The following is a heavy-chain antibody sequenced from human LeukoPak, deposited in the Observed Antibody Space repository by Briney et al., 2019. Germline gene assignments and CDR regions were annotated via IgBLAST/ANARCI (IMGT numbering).Heavy chain of an antibody. CDR3: ASRIAVAGYDL. Sequence: ASVKVSCKASGYTFTSYAMHWVRQAPGQRLEWMGWINAGNGNTKYSQKFQGRVTITRDTSASTAYMELSSLGSEDAAVYYCASRIAVAGYDLWGRGTLVTVSS. V-gene: IGHV1-3*01. D-gene: IGHD6-19*01. CDR1: GYTFTSYA. J-gene: IGHJ2*01. CDR2: INAGNGNT.